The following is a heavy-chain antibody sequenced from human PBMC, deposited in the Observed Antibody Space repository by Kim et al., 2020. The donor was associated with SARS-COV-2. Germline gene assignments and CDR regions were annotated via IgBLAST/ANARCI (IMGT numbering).Heavy chain of an antibody. V-gene: IGHV1-46*01. J-gene: IGHJ4*02. D-gene: IGHD2-21*02. Sequence: AKKFPGRVTMPRDTSTGTVYMELSSLRSEDTAVYYCARGRVMTTSTYFDYWGQGTLVTVSS. CDR3: ARGRVMTTSTYFDY.